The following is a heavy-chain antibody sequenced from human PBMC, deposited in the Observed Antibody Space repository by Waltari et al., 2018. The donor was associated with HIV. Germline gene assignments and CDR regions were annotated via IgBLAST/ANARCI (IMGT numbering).Heavy chain of an antibody. J-gene: IGHJ4*02. CDR1: GFTFPNFG. CDR3: ARGYSSSRWIPLYH. V-gene: IGHV3-33*01. Sequence: QVQLVESGGGAVQPGTSLTLSCAVYGFTFPNFGLPWVRQSPGKGLEWLAVFWSDGVEISYADSVKGRFTISKDSSQKTLYLHLTSLRAEDTALYYCARGYSSSRWIPLYHWGRGTLVTVSS. D-gene: IGHD6-6*01. CDR2: FWSDGVEI.